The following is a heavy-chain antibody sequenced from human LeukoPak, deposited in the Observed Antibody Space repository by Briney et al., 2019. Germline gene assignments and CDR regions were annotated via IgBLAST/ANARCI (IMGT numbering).Heavy chain of an antibody. V-gene: IGHV4-59*12. J-gene: IGHJ3*02. CDR3: ARDRNEGYCSGGSCHSENAFDI. Sequence: SETLSLTCTVSGGSISSYYWSWIRQPPGKRLEWIGYIYYSGSTNYNPSLKSRVTISVDASKNQFSLKLSSVTAADTAVYYCARDRNEGYCSGGSCHSENAFDIWGQGTMVTVSS. CDR2: IYYSGST. D-gene: IGHD2-15*01. CDR1: GGSISSYY.